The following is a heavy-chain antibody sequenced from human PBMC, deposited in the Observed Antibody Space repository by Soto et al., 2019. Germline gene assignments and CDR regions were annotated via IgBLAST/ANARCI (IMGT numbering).Heavy chain of an antibody. D-gene: IGHD3-9*01. CDR1: GASASISSYS. CDR3: ASSHNHLRYFDWSHEFDY. V-gene: IGHV4-61*01. CDR2: IYYSGST. J-gene: IGHJ4*02. Sequence: ASETWSPTWTVSGASASISSYSWSWIRQPPGKGVEWSGHIYYSGSTNYNPSLKSRVTISVDTSKSQFSLKLSSVTAADTAVYYCASSHNHLRYFDWSHEFDYWGQGTLVTVSS.